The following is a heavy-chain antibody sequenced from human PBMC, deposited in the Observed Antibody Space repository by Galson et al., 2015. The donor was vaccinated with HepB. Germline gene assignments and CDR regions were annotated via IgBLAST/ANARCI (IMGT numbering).Heavy chain of an antibody. V-gene: IGHV4-31*03. D-gene: IGHD2/OR15-2a*01. J-gene: IGHJ6*04. CDR1: GDSLSTSGYF. CDR2: THYNGVT. Sequence: TLSLTCTVSGDSLSTSGYFWGWVRQVPGKGLEWVGYTHYNGVTHFNPSLKSRLTVSLDTSKNQFFLRLNSVTAADTAVFYCARVLPGGSFYCWDVWGKGITVTVSS. CDR3: ARVLPGGSFYCWDV.